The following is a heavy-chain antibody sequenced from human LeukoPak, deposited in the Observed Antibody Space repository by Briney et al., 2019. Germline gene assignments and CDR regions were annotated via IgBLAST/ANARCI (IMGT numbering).Heavy chain of an antibody. CDR3: ARGGMVTMVRGVSFDY. Sequence: SETLSLTCTVSGGSISSYYWSWIRQPPGKGLEWIRYIYYSGSTNYNPSLKSRVTISVDTSKNQFSLKLSSVTAADTAVYYCARGGMVTMVRGVSFDYWGQGTLVTVSS. J-gene: IGHJ4*02. CDR1: GGSISSYY. V-gene: IGHV4-59*01. CDR2: IYYSGST. D-gene: IGHD3-10*01.